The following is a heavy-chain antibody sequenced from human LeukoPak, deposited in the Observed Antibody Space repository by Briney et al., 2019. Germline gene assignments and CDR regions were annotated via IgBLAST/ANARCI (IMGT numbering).Heavy chain of an antibody. D-gene: IGHD5-18*01. CDR3: ASETKRGYSYGSPTDAFDI. Sequence: GGSLRLSCAASGITFSRYSMNWVRQAPGKGLEWVSSISTSSSYIYYADSVKGRFTISRHNAKDSPYLQMDSLRAEDTAVYYCASETKRGYSYGSPTDAFDIWGQGTMVTVSS. V-gene: IGHV3-21*01. CDR1: GITFSRYS. J-gene: IGHJ3*02. CDR2: ISTSSSYI.